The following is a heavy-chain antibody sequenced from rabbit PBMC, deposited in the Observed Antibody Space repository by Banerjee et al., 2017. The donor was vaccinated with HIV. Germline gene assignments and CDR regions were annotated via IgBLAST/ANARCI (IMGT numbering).Heavy chain of an antibody. D-gene: IGHD4-2*01. CDR3: ARGYGGDVAGLHL. CDR2: IYTVGGSA. CDR1: GFDFSSYW. Sequence: QEQLVEYGGDLVQPEGSLTLTCKVSGFDFSSYWMCWVRQAPGKGLEWIASIYTVGGSAFYASWVNGRFTISLDNAQNTVFLQMTSLTIADTATYFCARGYGGDVAGLHLWGPGTLVTVS. V-gene: IGHV1S47*01. J-gene: IGHJ4*01.